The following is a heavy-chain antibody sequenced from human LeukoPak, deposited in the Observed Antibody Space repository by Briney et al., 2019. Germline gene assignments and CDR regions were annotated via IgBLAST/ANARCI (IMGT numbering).Heavy chain of an antibody. CDR2: ISNSGDAT. CDR1: GFTFSNYA. Sequence: GGSLRLSCAASGFTFSNYAMSWVRQAPGKGLEWVSTISNSGDATYYADSVKGRFTISRDNSKNTLYLQMNSLRAEDTAVYYCTTYYDFWSGYQAYYFDYWGQGTLVTVSS. J-gene: IGHJ4*02. D-gene: IGHD3-3*01. CDR3: TTYYDFWSGYQAYYFDY. V-gene: IGHV3-23*01.